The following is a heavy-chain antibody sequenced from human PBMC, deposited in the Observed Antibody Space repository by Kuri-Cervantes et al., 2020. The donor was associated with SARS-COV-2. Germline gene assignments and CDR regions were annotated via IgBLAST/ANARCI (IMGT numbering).Heavy chain of an antibody. CDR3: TRENFWSGYSDY. Sequence: GESLKISCTASGFTFGDYAMSWVRQAPGKGLEWVGFIGSKAYGGTTEYAASVKGRFTISRDDSKSIAYLQMNSLKTEDTAVYYCTRENFWSGYSDYWGQGTLVTVSS. D-gene: IGHD3-3*01. CDR2: IGSKAYGGTT. CDR1: GFTFGDYA. V-gene: IGHV3-49*04. J-gene: IGHJ4*02.